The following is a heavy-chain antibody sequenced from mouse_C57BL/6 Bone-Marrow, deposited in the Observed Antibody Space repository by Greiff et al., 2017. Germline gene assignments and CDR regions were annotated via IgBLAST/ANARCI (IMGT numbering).Heavy chain of an antibody. Sequence: QVQLQQSGPGLVQPSQSLSITCTVSGFSLTSYGVHWVRQSPGKGLEWLGVIWSGGSTDYNAAFISRLSISKDNSKSQVFFKMNSLQADDTAIYYWARNGAYYYGSSYYYAMDYWGQGTSVTVSS. CDR1: GFSLTSYG. CDR3: ARNGAYYYGSSYYYAMDY. J-gene: IGHJ4*01. D-gene: IGHD1-1*01. CDR2: IWSGGST. V-gene: IGHV2-2*01.